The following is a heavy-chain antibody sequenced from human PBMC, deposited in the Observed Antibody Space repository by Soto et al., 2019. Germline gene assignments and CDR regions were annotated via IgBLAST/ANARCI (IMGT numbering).Heavy chain of an antibody. CDR1: GFTFSNFG. V-gene: IGHV3-21*01. D-gene: IGHD3-10*01. Sequence: EVQLVESGGGLVTPGGSLRLSCEASGFTFSNFGMHWVRQAPGKGLEWVSFISSSSRDIYYADSLKGRFTISRDNAKNSLYLQMSSLRAEDTALYYCARDHYGSGSPPGYWGQGILVTVSS. CDR2: ISSSSRDI. CDR3: ARDHYGSGSPPGY. J-gene: IGHJ4*02.